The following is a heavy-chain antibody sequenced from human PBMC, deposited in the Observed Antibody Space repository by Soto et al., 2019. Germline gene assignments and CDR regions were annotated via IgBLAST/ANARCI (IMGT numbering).Heavy chain of an antibody. V-gene: IGHV1-46*02. J-gene: IGHJ4*02. CDR1: GYSFNYFY. Sequence: QVQLVQSGAEAKKPGASVTVSCKASGYSFNYFYMHWVRQAPGQGLEWMGFINPNGGSTAYAQKFQGRLTMTRDTSTSTVYMDLSSLKSEDTAIYYCARDQGAVAGTASDFWGQGTLVTVSS. CDR3: ARDQGAVAGTASDF. CDR2: INPNGGST. D-gene: IGHD6-19*01.